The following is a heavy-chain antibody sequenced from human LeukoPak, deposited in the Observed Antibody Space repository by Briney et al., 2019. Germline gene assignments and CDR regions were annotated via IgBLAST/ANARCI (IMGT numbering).Heavy chain of an antibody. CDR3: ARGGHYYDSSGRGFDY. CDR2: IYTSGNT. J-gene: IGHJ4*02. D-gene: IGHD3-22*01. Sequence: SETLSLTCTVSGGSISSYYWSWIRQPAGKGLEWIGRIYTSGNTNYNPPLMSRVTISVDTSKNQFSLNLNSVTAADTAVYYCARGGHYYDSSGRGFDYWGQGTLVTISS. V-gene: IGHV4-4*07. CDR1: GGSISSYY.